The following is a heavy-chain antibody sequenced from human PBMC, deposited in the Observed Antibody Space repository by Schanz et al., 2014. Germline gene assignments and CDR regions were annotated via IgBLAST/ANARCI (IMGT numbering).Heavy chain of an antibody. V-gene: IGHV3-23*04. CDR3: AKDQGSYGSGSYSYFDY. CDR1: GFTFSSYT. J-gene: IGHJ4*02. Sequence: EVQLVESGGGLVQPGRSLRLSCAASGFTFSSYTMNWVRQAPGKGLEWVSAISGSGASTYYADSVKGRFTISRDNSKNTLYLQMNSLRAEDTAVYYCAKDQGSYGSGSYSYFDYWGQGTLATVSS. D-gene: IGHD3-10*01. CDR2: ISGSGAST.